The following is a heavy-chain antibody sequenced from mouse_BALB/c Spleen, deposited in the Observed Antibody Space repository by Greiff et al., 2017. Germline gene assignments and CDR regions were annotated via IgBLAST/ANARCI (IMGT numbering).Heavy chain of an antibody. Sequence: DVMLVESGGGLVQPGGSRKLSCAASGFTFSSFGMHWVRQAPEKGLEWVAYISSGSSTIYYADTVKGRFTISRDNPKNTLFLQMTSLRSEDTAMYYCARSISDGYYYAMDYWGQGTSVTVSS. D-gene: IGHD1-1*01. CDR3: ARSISDGYYYAMDY. J-gene: IGHJ4*01. CDR1: GFTFSSFG. CDR2: ISSGSSTI. V-gene: IGHV5-17*02.